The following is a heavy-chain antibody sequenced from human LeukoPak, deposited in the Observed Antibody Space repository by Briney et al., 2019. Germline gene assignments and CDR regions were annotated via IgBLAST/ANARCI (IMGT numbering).Heavy chain of an antibody. Sequence: SETLSLTCTVSGGSLSYYSWSWIRQPPGKGLEWIGYIYYIGSTNYNPSLKSRVTISIDTSKNQFSLKLSSVTAADTAVYYCADSSGYYYGNIWGQGTLVTVSS. V-gene: IGHV4-59*12. CDR2: IYYIGST. CDR1: GGSLSYYS. CDR3: ADSSGYYYGNI. J-gene: IGHJ4*02. D-gene: IGHD3-22*01.